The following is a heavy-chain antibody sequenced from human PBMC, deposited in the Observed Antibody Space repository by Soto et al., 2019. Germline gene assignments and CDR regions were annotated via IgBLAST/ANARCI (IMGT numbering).Heavy chain of an antibody. CDR1: GGSISSGGYS. J-gene: IGHJ5*02. CDR2: IYHSGST. CDR3: ARELAAAGPGGWFDP. V-gene: IGHV4-30-2*01. D-gene: IGHD6-13*01. Sequence: LSLTCAVSGGSISSGGYSWSWIRQPPGKGLEWIGYIYHSGSTYYNPSLKSRVTISVDRSKNQFSLKLSSVTAADTAVYYCARELAAAGPGGWFDPWGQGTLVTVSS.